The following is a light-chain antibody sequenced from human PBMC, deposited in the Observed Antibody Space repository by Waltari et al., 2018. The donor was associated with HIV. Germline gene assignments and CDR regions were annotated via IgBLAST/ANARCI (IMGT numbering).Light chain of an antibody. V-gene: IGKV4-1*01. CDR2: WAS. Sequence: DIVMTQSPDSLAVSLGERATINCKSSQSVLHSSNNKNYLAWYQQKPGQPPKLLIYWASTRESGVPDRFSGSGSGTDFTLTISSLQAEDVAVYYCQQYYSHPRTFGQGTKLE. J-gene: IGKJ2*01. CDR3: QQYYSHPRT. CDR1: QSVLHSSNNKNY.